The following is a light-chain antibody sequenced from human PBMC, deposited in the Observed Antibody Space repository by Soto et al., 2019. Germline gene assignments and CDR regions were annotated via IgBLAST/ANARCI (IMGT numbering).Light chain of an antibody. Sequence: EVVLTQSPATLSLSPGERATLSCRASQSVTKYLAWYQQKPGQALRLLIYDVSKRATGIPARFSGSGSETDFTLTISSLEPGDFAVYYCQQYNNWPLTFGGGTTVEIK. J-gene: IGKJ4*01. V-gene: IGKV3-11*01. CDR2: DVS. CDR3: QQYNNWPLT. CDR1: QSVTKY.